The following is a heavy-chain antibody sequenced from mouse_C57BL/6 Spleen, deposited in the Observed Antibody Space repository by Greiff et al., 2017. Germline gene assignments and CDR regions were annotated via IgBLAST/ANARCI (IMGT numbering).Heavy chain of an antibody. CDR3: ARWSYYGSSGGAMDY. CDR1: GYTFTNYW. D-gene: IGHD1-1*01. Sequence: QVQLQQSGAELVRPGTSVKMSCKASGYTFTNYWIGWAKQRPGHGLEWIGDIYPGGGYTNYNEKFKGKATLTADKSSSTAYMQFSSLTSEDSAIYYCARWSYYGSSGGAMDYWGQGTSVTVSS. J-gene: IGHJ4*01. CDR2: IYPGGGYT. V-gene: IGHV1-63*01.